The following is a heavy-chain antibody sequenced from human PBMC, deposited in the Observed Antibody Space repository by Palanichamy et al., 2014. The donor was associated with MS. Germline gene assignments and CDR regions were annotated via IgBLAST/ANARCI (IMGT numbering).Heavy chain of an antibody. Sequence: QMQLQESGPGPVKPSETLSLTCTVSGVSINYYYWTWIRQLPGNELEWIGHTYYSGSTNYNPSLKSRVTISIDTSKNQFSLKLTSVTAADTAVYYCASSGWSWRYFQYWGQATLVTVSS. CDR1: GVSINYYY. CDR3: ASSGWSWRYFQY. CDR2: TYYSGST. D-gene: IGHD6-19*01. J-gene: IGHJ1*01. V-gene: IGHV4-59*01.